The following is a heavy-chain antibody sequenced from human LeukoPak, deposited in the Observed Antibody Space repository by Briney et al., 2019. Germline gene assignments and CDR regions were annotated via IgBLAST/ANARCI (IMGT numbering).Heavy chain of an antibody. Sequence: GGSLRLSCAASGFTFSSYAMSWVRQAPGKGLEWVSGISGSGGSTYYADSVKGRFTISRDNSKNTLYLQMNSLRAEDTAVYYCAKSRSGSYYGADSWGQGTLVTVSS. V-gene: IGHV3-23*01. CDR3: AKSRSGSYYGADS. CDR2: ISGSGGST. J-gene: IGHJ4*02. D-gene: IGHD1-26*01. CDR1: GFTFSSYA.